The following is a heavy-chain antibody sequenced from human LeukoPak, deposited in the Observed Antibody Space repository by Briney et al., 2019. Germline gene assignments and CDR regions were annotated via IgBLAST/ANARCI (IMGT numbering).Heavy chain of an antibody. CDR1: GFTFSSCA. D-gene: IGHD5-18*01. CDR3: AKIALSYSYGMRNWFDP. CDR2: ISGSGGST. Sequence: GGSLRLSCAASGFTFSSCAMSWVRQAPGKGLEWVSAISGSGGSTYYADSVKGRFTISRDNSKNTLYLQMNSLRAEDTAVYYCAKIALSYSYGMRNWFDPWGQGTLVTVSS. J-gene: IGHJ5*02. V-gene: IGHV3-23*01.